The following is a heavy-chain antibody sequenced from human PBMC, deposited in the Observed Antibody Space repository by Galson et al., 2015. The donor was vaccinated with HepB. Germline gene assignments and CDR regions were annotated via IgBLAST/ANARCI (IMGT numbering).Heavy chain of an antibody. CDR3: ARGGEDYYDSSGYYSNWYFDL. D-gene: IGHD3-22*01. Sequence: SLRLSCAASGFTFSSYDMHWVRQATGKGLEWVSAIGTAGDPYYPGSVKGRFTISRENAKNSLYLQMNSLRAGDTAVYYCARGGEDYYDSSGYYSNWYFDLWGRGTLVTVSS. J-gene: IGHJ2*01. V-gene: IGHV3-13*05. CDR2: IGTAGDP. CDR1: GFTFSSYD.